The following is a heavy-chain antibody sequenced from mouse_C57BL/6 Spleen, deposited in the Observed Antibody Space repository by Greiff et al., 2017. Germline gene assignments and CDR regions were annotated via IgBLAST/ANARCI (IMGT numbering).Heavy chain of an antibody. CDR1: GYTFTSYW. V-gene: IGHV1-52*01. Sequence: QVQLQQPGAELVRPGSSVKLSCKASGYTFTSYWMHWVKQRPIQGLEWIGNIDPSDSDTHYNQKFKDKATLTVDKSSSTAYMQLSSLTSEDSAVYYCARMPGGYSLYYFDYWGQGTTLTVSS. J-gene: IGHJ2*01. CDR3: ARMPGGYSLYYFDY. D-gene: IGHD1-1*02. CDR2: IDPSDSDT.